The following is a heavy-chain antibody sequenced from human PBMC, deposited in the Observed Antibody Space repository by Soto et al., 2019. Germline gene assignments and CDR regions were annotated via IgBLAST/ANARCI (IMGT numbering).Heavy chain of an antibody. CDR2: ISSNGGST. V-gene: IGHV3-64*01. CDR3: ARDYGDYLYYYYMDV. Sequence: GGSLRLSCAASGFTFSSYAMHWVRQAPGKGLEYVSAISSNGGSTYYANSVKGRFTISRDNSKNTLYLQMGSLRAEDMAVYYCARDYGDYLYYYYMDVWGKGTTVTVSS. J-gene: IGHJ6*03. D-gene: IGHD4-17*01. CDR1: GFTFSSYA.